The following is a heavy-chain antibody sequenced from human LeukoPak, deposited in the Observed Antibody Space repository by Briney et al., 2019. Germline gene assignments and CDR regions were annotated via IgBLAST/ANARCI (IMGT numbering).Heavy chain of an antibody. D-gene: IGHD2-2*02. J-gene: IGHJ6*03. Sequence: GGSLRLSCAASGFTFSSYSMNWVRKAPGKGLEWVSSISSSSSYIYYADSVKGRFTISRDNAKNSLYLQMNSLRAEDTAVYYCARGNRYCSSTSCYNVSYYYYMDVWGKGTTVTVSS. CDR1: GFTFSSYS. CDR2: ISSSSSYI. CDR3: ARGNRYCSSTSCYNVSYYYYMDV. V-gene: IGHV3-21*01.